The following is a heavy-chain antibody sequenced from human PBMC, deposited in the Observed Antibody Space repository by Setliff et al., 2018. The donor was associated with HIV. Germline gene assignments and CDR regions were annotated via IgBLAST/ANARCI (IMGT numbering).Heavy chain of an antibody. J-gene: IGHJ6*02. Sequence: PSVKVSCKPSGYTFTTYGLSWVRQAPGQGLEWMGWISTYSDETSYAQKLQGRVTMTTDTSTSTAYMELRRLTFDDTAVYYCARDVEHMMDVWGQGTTVTVSS. CDR1: GYTFTTYG. V-gene: IGHV1-18*01. CDR3: ARDVEHMMDV. CDR2: ISTYSDET.